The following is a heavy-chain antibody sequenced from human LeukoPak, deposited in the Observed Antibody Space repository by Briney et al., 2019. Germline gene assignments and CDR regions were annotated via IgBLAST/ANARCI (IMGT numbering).Heavy chain of an antibody. CDR3: AREGVPAATGSYYYYGMDV. D-gene: IGHD2-2*01. CDR1: GYTFTSYY. Sequence: GASVKVSCKASGYTFTSYYMHWVRQAPGQGLEWMGIINPSGGSTSYAQKFQGRVTITRDTSTSTVYMELSSLRSEDTAVYYCAREGVPAATGSYYYYGMDVWGQGTTVTVSS. CDR2: INPSGGST. J-gene: IGHJ6*02. V-gene: IGHV1-46*01.